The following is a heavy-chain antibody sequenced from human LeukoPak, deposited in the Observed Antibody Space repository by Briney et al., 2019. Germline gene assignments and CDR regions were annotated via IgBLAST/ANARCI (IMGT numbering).Heavy chain of an antibody. CDR1: GGSISDYY. Sequence: SETLSLTCTVSGGSISDYYWSWIRQPPGKGLEWIGYIYYSGSTNYNPSLKSRVTISLDTSKNQFSLKLSSVTAADTAVYYCARGIAVVTASYFDYWGQGTLVTVSS. V-gene: IGHV4-59*01. CDR3: ARGIAVVTASYFDY. CDR2: IYYSGST. D-gene: IGHD2-15*01. J-gene: IGHJ4*02.